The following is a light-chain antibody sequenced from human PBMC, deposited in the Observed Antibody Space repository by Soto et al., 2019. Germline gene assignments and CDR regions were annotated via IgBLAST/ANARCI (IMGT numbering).Light chain of an antibody. CDR3: CSYGGRTTYA. J-gene: IGLJ1*01. CDR1: TSDVGSYKL. CDR2: EDN. V-gene: IGLV2-23*01. Sequence: QSALTQPASVSGSPGQSITISCTGSTSDVGSYKLVSWYQHHPGKAPKLLINEDNKRPSGVSTRFSGSKSANTASLTISGLQAEDEADYYCCSYGGRTTYAFGHRTKVTVL.